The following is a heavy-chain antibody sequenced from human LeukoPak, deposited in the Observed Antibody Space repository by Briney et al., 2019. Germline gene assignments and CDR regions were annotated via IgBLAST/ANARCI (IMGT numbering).Heavy chain of an antibody. Sequence: GGSLRLSCAASGFTFSSYSMYLVRLPPGKGLGWVSSISSSSSYIYYADSVKGRFTISRDNAKNSLYLQMNSLRAEDTAVYYCARVRVGSSSSLPALLRFDYWGQGTLVTVSS. CDR2: ISSSSSYI. D-gene: IGHD6-6*01. CDR3: ARVRVGSSSSLPALLRFDY. CDR1: GFTFSSYS. V-gene: IGHV3-21*01. J-gene: IGHJ4*02.